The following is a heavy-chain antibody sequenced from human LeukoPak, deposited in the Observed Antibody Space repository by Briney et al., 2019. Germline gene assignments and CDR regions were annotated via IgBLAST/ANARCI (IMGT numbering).Heavy chain of an antibody. CDR2: IYPGDSDT. CDR3: ARQSHSENSDDAFDI. CDR1: GYIFTSYW. V-gene: IGHV5-51*01. J-gene: IGHJ3*02. Sequence: GESLKISCKGSGYIFTSYWIGWVRQMPGKGLEWMGIIYPGDSDTSYSPSFQGQVTISADKSISTAYLQWSSLKASDTAMYYCARQSHSENSDDAFDIWGQGTMVTVSS.